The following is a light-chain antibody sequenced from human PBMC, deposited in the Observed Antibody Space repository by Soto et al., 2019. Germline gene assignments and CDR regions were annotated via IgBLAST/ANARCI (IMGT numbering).Light chain of an antibody. CDR2: VGTGGIVG. J-gene: IGLJ2*01. CDR3: GADPGSGSNLKVV. Sequence: QSVLTQPPSASASLGASVTLTCTLSSGYSNYKVDWYQQRPGKGPRFVMRVGTGGIVGSKGDGIPDRFSVLGSGLNRYLTIKNIQEEDESDYHCGADPGSGSNLKVVFGGGTKVTVL. V-gene: IGLV9-49*01. CDR1: SGYSNYK.